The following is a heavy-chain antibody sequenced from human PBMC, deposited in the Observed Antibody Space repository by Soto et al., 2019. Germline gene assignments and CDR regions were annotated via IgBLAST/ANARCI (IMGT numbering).Heavy chain of an antibody. CDR2: IKQDGSEK. Sequence: EVQLVESGGGLVQPGGSLRLSCAASGFTISTYWMNWVRQAPGKGLEWVANIKQDGSEKYYVDSVKGRFTISKDNDQNSRYLQMNSLRAEDTAVYYCAGATDLEWLFWGGQFAYWGQGILVTVSS. CDR3: AGATDLEWLFWGGQFAY. CDR1: GFTISTYW. D-gene: IGHD3-3*01. V-gene: IGHV3-7*01. J-gene: IGHJ4*02.